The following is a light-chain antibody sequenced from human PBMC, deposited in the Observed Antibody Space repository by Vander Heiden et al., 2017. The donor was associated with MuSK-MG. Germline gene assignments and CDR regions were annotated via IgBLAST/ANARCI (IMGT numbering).Light chain of an antibody. CDR2: GAS. J-gene: IGKJ1*01. CDR1: QSVTSNY. Sequence: EIVLTQSPGTLSLSPGERATLSCRASQSVTSNYLAWYQQKPGQAPRLLIYGASSRANGIPDRFSGSGYGTDFTLTISRLEPEDFAVYYWQQYSSSETFGQGTKVEIK. CDR3: QQYSSSET. V-gene: IGKV3-20*01.